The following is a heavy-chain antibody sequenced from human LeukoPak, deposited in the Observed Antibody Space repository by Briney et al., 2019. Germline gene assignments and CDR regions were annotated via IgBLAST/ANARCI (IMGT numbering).Heavy chain of an antibody. CDR2: INDYTGNT. CDR3: ARLPEYCSSTSCNDYYYGLDV. J-gene: IGHJ6*02. Sequence: PSETLSLTCDVFGGSFTDYFWTWIRQSPGKGLEWIGEINDYTGNTNYNPSLNSRVSISLEKSKNQFSLKLSSVTAADTAVYYCARLPEYCSSTSCNDYYYGLDVWGQGTTVTVSS. V-gene: IGHV4-34*01. D-gene: IGHD2-2*01. CDR1: GGSFTDYF.